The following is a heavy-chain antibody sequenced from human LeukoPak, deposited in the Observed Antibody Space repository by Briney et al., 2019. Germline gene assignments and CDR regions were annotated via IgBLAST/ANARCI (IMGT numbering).Heavy chain of an antibody. CDR2: IYHSGST. V-gene: IGHV4-30-2*01. CDR3: ARGYCSSTSCYTDYGMDV. J-gene: IGHJ6*02. D-gene: IGHD2-2*02. Sequence: SETLSLTCAVSGGSISSGGYSWSWIRQPPGKGLEWVGYIYHSGSTYYNPSLKSRVTISVDRSKNQFSLKLSSVTAADTAVYYCARGYCSSTSCYTDYGMDVWGQGTTVTVSS. CDR1: GGSISSGGYS.